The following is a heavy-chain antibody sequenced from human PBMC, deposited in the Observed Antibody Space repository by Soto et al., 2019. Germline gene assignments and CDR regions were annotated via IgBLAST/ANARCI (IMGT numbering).Heavy chain of an antibody. V-gene: IGHV1-69*13. D-gene: IGHD5-12*01. CDR3: ARVWGFGSGYDFDAFHL. CDR1: GGTFSSYG. Sequence: GASVKVSCKASGGTFSSYGISWVRQAPRQGPGWMGGIIPIFGIAHYAQKLQGRVTITADDSTGTAYMELSSLRSEDTAVYYCARVWGFGSGYDFDAFHLCGRGPM. J-gene: IGHJ3*01. CDR2: IIPIFGIA.